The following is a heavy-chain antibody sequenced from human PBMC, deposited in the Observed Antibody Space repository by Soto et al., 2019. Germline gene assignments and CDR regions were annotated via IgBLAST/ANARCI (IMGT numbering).Heavy chain of an antibody. CDR1: GFTFSSYA. J-gene: IGHJ3*02. V-gene: IGHV3-30-3*01. D-gene: IGHD2-21*02. CDR3: ARVVTAIYAFDI. CDR2: ISYDGSNK. Sequence: QVQLVESGGGVVQPGRSLRLSCAASGFTFSSYAMHWVRQAPGKGLEWVAVISYDGSNKCYADSVKGRFTISRDNSKNTLYLQMNSLRAQDTAVYYCARVVTAIYAFDIWGQGTMVTVSA.